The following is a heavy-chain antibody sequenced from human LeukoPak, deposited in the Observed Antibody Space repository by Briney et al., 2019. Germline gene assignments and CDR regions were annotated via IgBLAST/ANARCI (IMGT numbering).Heavy chain of an antibody. CDR3: AKDNYYDSSGHYAFDI. D-gene: IGHD3-22*01. CDR1: GGSISSYS. CDR2: MYNSGST. V-gene: IGHV4-59*01. Sequence: SETLSLTCSVPGGSISSYSWSWIRQPPGKGLEWIGYMYNSGSTNYNPSLQSRVTISVDTSKNQFSLKLSSVTAADTAVYYCAKDNYYDSSGHYAFDIWGQGTKVTVSS. J-gene: IGHJ3*02.